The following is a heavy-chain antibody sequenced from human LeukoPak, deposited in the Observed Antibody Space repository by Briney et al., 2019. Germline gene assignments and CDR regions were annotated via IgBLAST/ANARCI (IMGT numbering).Heavy chain of an antibody. D-gene: IGHD3-3*01. Sequence: SGTLSLTCAVYGGSFSGYYWSWIRQPPWKGLEGMGEINHSGSTNYNPSLKSRVTISVDTSKNQFSRKLRSVTAADTAVYYCARAVRAGIFGVRRWFDPWGQGTLVTVSS. CDR2: INHSGST. J-gene: IGHJ5*02. CDR3: ARAVRAGIFGVRRWFDP. V-gene: IGHV4-34*01. CDR1: GGSFSGYY.